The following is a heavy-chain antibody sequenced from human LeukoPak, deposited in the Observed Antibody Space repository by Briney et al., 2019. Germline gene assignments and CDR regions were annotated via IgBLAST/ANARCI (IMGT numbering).Heavy chain of an antibody. Sequence: GGSLRLSCAASGFTFSSYAMHWVRQAPGKGLEWVAVISYDGSNKYYADSVKGRFTISRDNSKNTLDLQMNSLRAEDTAVYYCAGVSKSAAAGTVVDYWGQGTLVTVSS. CDR1: GFTFSSYA. CDR2: ISYDGSNK. D-gene: IGHD6-13*01. CDR3: AGVSKSAAAGTVVDY. J-gene: IGHJ4*02. V-gene: IGHV3-30*14.